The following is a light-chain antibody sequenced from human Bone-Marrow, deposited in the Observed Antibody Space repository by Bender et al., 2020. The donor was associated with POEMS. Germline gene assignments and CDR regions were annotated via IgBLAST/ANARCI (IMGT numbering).Light chain of an antibody. Sequence: QSVLTQPPSVSEAPGQRVTISCSGSSSNIGTRNDVHWYQHLPGAAPKLLIYDNNNRPPGVPDRFSGSKSGTSASLAITGLQPEDEADYYCQSYDISLGGWVFGGGTKLTVL. CDR1: SSNIGTRND. J-gene: IGLJ3*02. CDR2: DNN. CDR3: QSYDISLGGWV. V-gene: IGLV1-40*01.